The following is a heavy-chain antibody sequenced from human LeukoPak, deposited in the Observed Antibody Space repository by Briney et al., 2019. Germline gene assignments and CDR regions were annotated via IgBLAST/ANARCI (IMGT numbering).Heavy chain of an antibody. CDR2: IRSKANSYAT. J-gene: IGHJ4*02. CDR1: GFTFSGSA. D-gene: IGHD4-17*01. V-gene: IGHV3-73*01. Sequence: QPGGSLRLSCAASGFTFSGSAMHWVRQASGKGLEWVGRIRSKANSYATAYAASVKGRFTISRDDSKNTAYLQMNSLKTEDTAVYYCTRGGPKDGDYVERDLDYWGQGTLVTVSS. CDR3: TRGGPKDGDYVERDLDY.